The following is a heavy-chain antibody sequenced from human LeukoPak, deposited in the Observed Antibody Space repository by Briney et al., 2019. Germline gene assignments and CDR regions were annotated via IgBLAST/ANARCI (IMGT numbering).Heavy chain of an antibody. CDR2: FYYSGST. V-gene: IGHV4-39*07. CDR1: GGSFSSNNYY. Sequence: SETLSLTCNVSGGSFSSNNYYWAWIRQPPGKGLGGIGSFYYSGSTYYNPSLKTRVTISVDTSKNQFSLKLNSVTAADTAMYYCANTAASGYYYYMDVWGKGTTVTVSS. J-gene: IGHJ6*03. CDR3: ANTAASGYYYYMDV. D-gene: IGHD2-15*01.